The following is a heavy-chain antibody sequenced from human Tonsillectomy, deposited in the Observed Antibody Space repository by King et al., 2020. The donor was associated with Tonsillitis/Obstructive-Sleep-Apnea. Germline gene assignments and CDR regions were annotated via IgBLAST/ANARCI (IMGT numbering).Heavy chain of an antibody. CDR1: GFTFTSSA. J-gene: IGHJ3*02. CDR3: AADYDYYDSSGYYIPDAFDI. V-gene: IGHV1-58*02. D-gene: IGHD3-22*01. Sequence: QLVESGPEVKKPGTSVKVSCTASGFTFTSSAMQWVRQARGQRLEWIGWIVVGSGNTNYAQKFQERVTITRDMSTSTAYMELSSLRSEDTAVYYCAADYDYYDSSGYYIPDAFDIWGQGTMVTVSS. CDR2: IVVGSGNT.